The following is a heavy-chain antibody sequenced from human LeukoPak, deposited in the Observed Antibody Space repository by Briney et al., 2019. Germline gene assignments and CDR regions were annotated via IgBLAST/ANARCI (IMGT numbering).Heavy chain of an antibody. CDR2: INPSGGST. CDR1: GYTFTSYY. Sequence: ASVKVSCKASGYTFTSYYMHWVRQAPGHGREGMGIINPSGGSTSYAQKFQGRVTMTRDTSKSTVYMELSRLRSEDTAVYYCARGQQWLGFDPWGQGTLVTVSS. V-gene: IGHV1-46*01. J-gene: IGHJ5*02. CDR3: ARGQQWLGFDP. D-gene: IGHD6-19*01.